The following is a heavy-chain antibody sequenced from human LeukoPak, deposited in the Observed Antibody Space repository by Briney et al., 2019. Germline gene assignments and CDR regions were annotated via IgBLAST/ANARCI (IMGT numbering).Heavy chain of an antibody. D-gene: IGHD5-24*01. Sequence: SETLSLNCAVSGGSISSGGYSWSWIRQPPGKGLEWIGYIYHSGSTYYNPSLKSRVTISVDRSKNQFSLKLSSVTAADTAVYYCARATDGYYFDYWGQGTLVTVSS. CDR2: IYHSGST. J-gene: IGHJ4*02. V-gene: IGHV4-30-2*01. CDR1: GGSISSGGYS. CDR3: ARATDGYYFDY.